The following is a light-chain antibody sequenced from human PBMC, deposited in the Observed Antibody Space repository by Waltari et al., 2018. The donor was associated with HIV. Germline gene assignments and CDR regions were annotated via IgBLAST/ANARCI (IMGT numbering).Light chain of an antibody. J-gene: IGLJ3*02. CDR3: ATWDSSLSAVV. CDR1: RSNSGNNF. CDR2: END. V-gene: IGLV1-51*02. Sequence: QSVLTQPPSVSAAPGKQVTISCSGCRSNSGNNFVSWSKQPPGTPPNPLIDENDRRPSGIPDRFSGSKSGTSATLGITGLQTGDEADYYCATWDSSLSAVVFGGGTKLSVL.